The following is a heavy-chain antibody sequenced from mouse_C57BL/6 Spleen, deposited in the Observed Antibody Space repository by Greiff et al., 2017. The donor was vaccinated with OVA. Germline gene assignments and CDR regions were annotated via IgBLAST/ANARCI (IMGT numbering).Heavy chain of an antibody. V-gene: IGHV1-80*01. D-gene: IGHD1-1*01. CDR1: GYAFSSYW. Sequence: QVQLQQSGAELVKPGASVKISCKASGYAFSSYWMNWVKQRPGKGLEWIGQIYPGDGDTNYNGKFKGKATLTADKSSSTAYMQLSSLTSEDSAVYFCARGYYGSSYGYFDVWGTGTTVTVSS. CDR2: IYPGDGDT. J-gene: IGHJ1*03. CDR3: ARGYYGSSYGYFDV.